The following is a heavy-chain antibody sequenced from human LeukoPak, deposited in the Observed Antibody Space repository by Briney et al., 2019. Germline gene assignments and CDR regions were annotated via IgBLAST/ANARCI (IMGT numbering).Heavy chain of an antibody. CDR1: GFTVSSNF. D-gene: IGHD3-3*02. Sequence: QPGGSLRLSCAASGFTVSSNFMSWVRQAPGKGLEWVSVIYSGGSTYYADSVKGRFTISRDNSKNTLYLQMNSLRAEDTAVYYCARRPAQTFYYFDYWGQGTLVTVSS. J-gene: IGHJ4*02. CDR2: IYSGGST. V-gene: IGHV3-66*04. CDR3: ARRPAQTFYYFDY.